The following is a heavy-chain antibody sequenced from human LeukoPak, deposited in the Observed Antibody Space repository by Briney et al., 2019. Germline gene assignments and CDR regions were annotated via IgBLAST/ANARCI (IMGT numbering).Heavy chain of an antibody. J-gene: IGHJ5*02. Sequence: GGSLRLSCAASGFTFSSYAMSWVRQAPGKGLEWVSAISGSGGSTYYADSVKGRFTISRDNSKNTLYLQMNSLRAEDTAVYYCAKDRDSNSYGNGHWFDPWGQGTLVTVSS. V-gene: IGHV3-23*01. D-gene: IGHD5-18*01. CDR3: AKDRDSNSYGNGHWFDP. CDR2: ISGSGGST. CDR1: GFTFSSYA.